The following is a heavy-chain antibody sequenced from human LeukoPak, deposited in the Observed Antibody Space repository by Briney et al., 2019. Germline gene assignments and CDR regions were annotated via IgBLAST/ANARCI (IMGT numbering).Heavy chain of an antibody. D-gene: IGHD3-10*01. Sequence: ASVKVSCKASGYTFTIYGISWVRQAPGQGLEWMGWISAYNGNTNYAQKLQGRVTMTTDTSTSTAYMELRSLRSDDTAVYYCARDPYYYGSGSYYGDQYFQHWGQGTLVTVSS. CDR3: ARDPYYYGSGSYYGDQYFQH. CDR2: ISAYNGNT. J-gene: IGHJ1*01. CDR1: GYTFTIYG. V-gene: IGHV1-18*01.